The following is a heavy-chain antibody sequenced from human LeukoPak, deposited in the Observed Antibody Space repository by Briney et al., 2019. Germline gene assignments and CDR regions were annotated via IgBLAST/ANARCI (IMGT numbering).Heavy chain of an antibody. D-gene: IGHD6-19*01. V-gene: IGHV3-30-3*01. CDR1: GFTFSSYA. CDR3: ARDRGISSGWYGDFQH. CDR2: ISYDGSNK. J-gene: IGHJ1*01. Sequence: PGGSLRLSCAASGFTFSSYAMHWVRQAPGKGLEWVAVISYDGSNKYYADSVKGRFTISRDNSKNTLYLQMNSLRAEDTAVYYCARDRGISSGWYGDFQHWGQGTLVTASS.